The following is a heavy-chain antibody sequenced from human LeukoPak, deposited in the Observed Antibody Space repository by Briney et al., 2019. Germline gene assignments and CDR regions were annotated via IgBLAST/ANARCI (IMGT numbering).Heavy chain of an antibody. V-gene: IGHV4-38-2*01. CDR2: IYHSGST. CDR1: GYSISSGYY. D-gene: IGHD1-1*01. Sequence: PSETLSLTCAVSGYSISSGYYWAWIRQPPGKGLEWIGSIYHSGSTYYNPSLKSRATISVDTPKNQFSLRLSSVTAADTAVYYCARRAPGTSGTTGWFDPWGREPWSPSPQ. J-gene: IGHJ5*02. CDR3: ARRAPGTSGTTGWFDP.